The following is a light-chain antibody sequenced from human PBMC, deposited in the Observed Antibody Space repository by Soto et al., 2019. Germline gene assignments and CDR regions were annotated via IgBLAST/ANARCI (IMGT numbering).Light chain of an antibody. CDR2: AAS. CDR3: LQDYGDSWT. J-gene: IGKJ1*01. Sequence: QMTQSPSSLSASVGEKIIITCRASRDVGSDVSWYQQKPGQAPKLLIYAASNLYTGVPSRFSGSRSGTEFTLTISSLQAEDFASYDCLQDYGDSWTFGQGTKVEIE. CDR1: RDVGSD. V-gene: IGKV1-6*01.